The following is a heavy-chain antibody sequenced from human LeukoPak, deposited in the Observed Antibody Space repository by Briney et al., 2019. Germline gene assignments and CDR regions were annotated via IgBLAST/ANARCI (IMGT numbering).Heavy chain of an antibody. CDR2: ISGSGGST. J-gene: IGHJ4*02. CDR1: GFTFSSYA. CDR3: AKGGASVTRYVDY. D-gene: IGHD4-17*01. Sequence: PGVSLRLSCAASGFTFSSYAMSWVRQAPGKGLEWVSAISGSGGSTYYADSVKGRFTISRDNSQNTLYLQMNSLRPEDTAVYYCAKGGASVTRYVDYWGQGTLVTVSS. V-gene: IGHV3-23*01.